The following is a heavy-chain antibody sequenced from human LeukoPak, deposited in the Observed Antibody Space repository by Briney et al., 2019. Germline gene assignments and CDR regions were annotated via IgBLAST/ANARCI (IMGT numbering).Heavy chain of an antibody. D-gene: IGHD6-19*01. V-gene: IGHV3-74*01. CDR2: INGDGGSR. CDR1: GFTFSTDW. CDR3: ARRAVAGGFYGW. Sequence: GGFLRLSCAASGFTFSTDWMHWVRQAPGKGPVWVSRINGDGGSRSYADSVRGRFTISRDNAKNTLYLQMNSLRAEDTAVYYCARRAVAGGFYGWWGQGTLVTVSS. J-gene: IGHJ4*02.